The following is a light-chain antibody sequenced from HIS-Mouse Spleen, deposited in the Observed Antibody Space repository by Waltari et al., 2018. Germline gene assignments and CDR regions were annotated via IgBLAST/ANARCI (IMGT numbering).Light chain of an antibody. CDR3: QVWDSSSDHVV. J-gene: IGLJ2*01. CDR2: DDS. CDR1: NIGSKR. V-gene: IGLV3-21*03. Sequence: SYVLTQPPSVSVAPGKTARITCGGNNIGSKRVHWYQQKPGQAPVLVVYDDSGLPSGIPEPFSGSNSGNTATLTISRVEAGDEADYYCQVWDSSSDHVVFGGGTKLTVL.